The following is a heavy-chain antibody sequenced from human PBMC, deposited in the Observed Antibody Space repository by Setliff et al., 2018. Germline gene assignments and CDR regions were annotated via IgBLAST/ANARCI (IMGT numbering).Heavy chain of an antibody. V-gene: IGHV4-39*01. CDR1: GGSISSRSYY. J-gene: IGHJ6*02. Sequence: SETLSLTCTVSGGSISSRSYYWGWNRQPPGKGLEWIGSIYYSGSTYYKPSLKSRVTIXXXTSXNQXXXXXXXXXXXXXXXYXXXXVXSYGSGSYYYYYYGMDVWGQGTTVTVSS. CDR2: IYYSGST. D-gene: IGHD3-10*01. CDR3: XXVXSYGSGSYYYYYYGMDV.